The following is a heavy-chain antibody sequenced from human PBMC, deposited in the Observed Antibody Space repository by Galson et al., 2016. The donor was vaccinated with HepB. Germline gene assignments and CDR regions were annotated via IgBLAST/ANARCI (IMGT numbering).Heavy chain of an antibody. CDR2: ISYDGSNK. Sequence: SLRLSCAASGFTFSSYAMHWVRQAPGKGLEWVAVISYDGSNKYYADSVKGRFTISRDNSKNTLDLQMNSLRAEDTAVYYCARKELYYYYSGMDVWGQGTTVTVSS. V-gene: IGHV3-30-3*01. CDR3: ARKELYYYYSGMDV. J-gene: IGHJ6*02. D-gene: IGHD1-7*01. CDR1: GFTFSSYA.